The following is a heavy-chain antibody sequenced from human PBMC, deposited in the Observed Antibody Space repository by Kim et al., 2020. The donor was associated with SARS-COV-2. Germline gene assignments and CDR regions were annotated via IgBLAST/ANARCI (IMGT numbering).Heavy chain of an antibody. CDR2: IYYSGST. J-gene: IGHJ5*02. D-gene: IGHD6-13*01. V-gene: IGHV4-61*01. CDR1: GGSVSSGSYY. Sequence: SETLSLTCTVSGGSVSSGSYYWSWIRQPPGKGLEWIGYIYYSGSTNYNPSLKSRVTISVDTSKNQFSLKLSSVTAADTAVYYCAREQRIIAAAGTDWFDPWGQGTLVTVSS. CDR3: AREQRIIAAAGTDWFDP.